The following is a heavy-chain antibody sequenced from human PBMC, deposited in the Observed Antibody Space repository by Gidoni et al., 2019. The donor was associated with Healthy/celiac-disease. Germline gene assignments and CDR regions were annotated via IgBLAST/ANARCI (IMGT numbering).Heavy chain of an antibody. CDR3: ARLGTGPGEEYYFDY. D-gene: IGHD7-27*01. Sequence: QVQLQESGPGLVKPSQTLSLTCTVSGGSISSGGYYWSWIRQHPGKGLEWIGYIYYSGSTDYNPALKSRVTISVDTSKNQFSLKLSAVTAADTAVYYCARLGTGPGEEYYFDYWGQGTLVTVSS. CDR1: GGSISSGGYY. V-gene: IGHV4-31*03. CDR2: IYYSGST. J-gene: IGHJ4*02.